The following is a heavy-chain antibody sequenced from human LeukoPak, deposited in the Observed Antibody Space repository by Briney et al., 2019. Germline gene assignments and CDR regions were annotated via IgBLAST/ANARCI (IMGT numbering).Heavy chain of an antibody. D-gene: IGHD6-13*01. CDR1: GCTFSSYA. Sequence: ASVKVSCKASGCTFSSYAISWVRQAPGQGLEWMGGIIPIFGTANYAQKFQGRVTITADESTSTAYMELSSLRSEDTAVYFCASAPRYSSSWPNNWFDPWGQGTLVTVSS. CDR3: ASAPRYSSSWPNNWFDP. J-gene: IGHJ5*02. CDR2: IIPIFGTA. V-gene: IGHV1-69*13.